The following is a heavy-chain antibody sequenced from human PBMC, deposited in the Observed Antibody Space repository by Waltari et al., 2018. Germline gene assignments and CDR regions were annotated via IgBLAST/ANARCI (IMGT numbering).Heavy chain of an antibody. D-gene: IGHD6-13*01. V-gene: IGHV4-39*01. CDR1: AGSIISSSYS. CDR2: IYYSGST. CDR3: ANSARGIAAAGKDAFDI. J-gene: IGHJ3*02. Sequence: QLQLQESGPGLVMPSETLSLTCTVSAGSIISSSYSWGWIRQPPGKGLEWIGSIYYSGSTYYNPSLKSRVTISVDTSKNQFSLKLSSVTAADTAVYYCANSARGIAAAGKDAFDIWGQGTMVTVSS.